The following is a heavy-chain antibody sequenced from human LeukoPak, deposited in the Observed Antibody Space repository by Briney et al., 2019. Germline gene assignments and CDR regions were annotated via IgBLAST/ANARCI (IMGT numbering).Heavy chain of an antibody. CDR1: GFTFSNYA. J-gene: IGHJ6*02. CDR3: ARGAFWSGYYGMDV. Sequence: GGSLRLSCEASGFTFSNYAMSWVRQAPGKGLEWVSSIRASGGSTYYADSVKGRFTISRDNSKNTLFLQMNSLRAEDTAVYYCARGAFWSGYYGMDVWGQGTTVTVSS. CDR2: IRASGGST. V-gene: IGHV3-23*01. D-gene: IGHD3-3*01.